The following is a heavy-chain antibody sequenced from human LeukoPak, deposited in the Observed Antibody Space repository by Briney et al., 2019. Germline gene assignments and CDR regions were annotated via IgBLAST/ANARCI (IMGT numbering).Heavy chain of an antibody. CDR2: INDSGTT. Sequence: SETLSLTCGVSSEFFSGYYWGWIRQPPGRGLEWIGDINDSGTTKYNPTLKNRVTISIDTSKKQFSLNVKSVTAADTAVYHCARLPLGAFGEVLNFDCWGQGTPVTVSS. CDR3: ARLPLGAFGEVLNFDC. V-gene: IGHV4-34*01. CDR1: SEFFSGYY. D-gene: IGHD3-10*01. J-gene: IGHJ4*02.